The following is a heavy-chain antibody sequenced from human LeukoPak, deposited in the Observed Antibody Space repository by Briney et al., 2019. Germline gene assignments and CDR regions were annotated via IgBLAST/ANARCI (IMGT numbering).Heavy chain of an antibody. J-gene: IGHJ4*02. V-gene: IGHV3-11*01. D-gene: IGHD1-1*01. Sequence: TGGSLRLSCAASGFTFSDYYMSWIRQAPGKGLEWVSYISSSGRTIYYADSVKGRFTISRDNAKNSLYLQMNSLRAEDTAVYYCARSTLAITYYFDYWGQGTLVTVSS. CDR1: GFTFSDYY. CDR2: ISSSGRTI. CDR3: ARSTLAITYYFDY.